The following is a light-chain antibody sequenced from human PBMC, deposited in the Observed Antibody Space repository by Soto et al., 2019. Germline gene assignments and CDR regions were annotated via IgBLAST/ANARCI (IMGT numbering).Light chain of an antibody. CDR3: QQYGSSPWT. CDR2: GAS. CDR1: QSVSSN. V-gene: IGKV3-15*01. Sequence: EIVMTQSPATLSVSPGERATLSCRASQSVSSNLAWYQQKPGQAPRLLIYGASTRATGIPARFSGSGPGTEFTLTISSLQSEDFAVYYCQQYGSSPWTFGQGTKVDIK. J-gene: IGKJ1*01.